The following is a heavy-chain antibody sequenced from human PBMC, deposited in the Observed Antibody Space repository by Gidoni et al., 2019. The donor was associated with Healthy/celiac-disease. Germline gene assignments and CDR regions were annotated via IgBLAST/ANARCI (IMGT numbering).Heavy chain of an antibody. CDR2: IYPGDSYT. Sequence: EVQLVQPGAAVKKPGASLQHPCKGPGYSLPSYWIGWVRPRPGIGLEWMGIIYPGDSYTRYSPSFQVQVTISADKSISTAYLQWSSLKASDTGMYYCASVDIVVVPAALDYWGQGTLVTVSS. CDR1: GYSLPSYW. J-gene: IGHJ4*02. CDR3: ASVDIVVVPAALDY. V-gene: IGHV5-51*01. D-gene: IGHD2-2*01.